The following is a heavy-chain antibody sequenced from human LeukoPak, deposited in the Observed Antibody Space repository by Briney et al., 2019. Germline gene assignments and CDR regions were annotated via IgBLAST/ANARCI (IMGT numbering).Heavy chain of an antibody. CDR3: ASQWDYGDLHYFDY. Sequence: GGSLRLSCAASGFTFNSYHMNWVRQAPGKGLEWVSSISSSSSYIYYADSVKGRFTISRDNAKNSLFLQMNSLRAEDTAVYYCASQWDYGDLHYFDYWGQGTLVTVSS. CDR1: GFTFNSYH. D-gene: IGHD4-17*01. V-gene: IGHV3-21*01. J-gene: IGHJ4*02. CDR2: ISSSSSYI.